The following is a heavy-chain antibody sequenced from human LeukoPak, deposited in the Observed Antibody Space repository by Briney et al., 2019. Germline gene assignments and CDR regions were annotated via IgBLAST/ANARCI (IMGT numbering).Heavy chain of an antibody. J-gene: IGHJ3*02. V-gene: IGHV1-69*05. CDR3: ARVGDPYLSAFDI. Sequence: SVKVSCKASGGTFSSYAISWVRQAPGQGLEWMGRIIPIFGTANYAQKFQGRVTITTDESTSTAYMELSSLRSEDTAVYYCARVGDPYLSAFDIWGQGTMVTVSS. CDR2: IIPIFGTA. CDR1: GGTFSSYA. D-gene: IGHD2-21*01.